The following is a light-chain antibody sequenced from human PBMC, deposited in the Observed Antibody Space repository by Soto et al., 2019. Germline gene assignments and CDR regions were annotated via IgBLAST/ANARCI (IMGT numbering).Light chain of an antibody. CDR1: SSDVGGYNY. CDR2: EVN. CDR3: CSFTSSNTHV. J-gene: IGLJ1*01. Sequence: QSVLTQPASVSGSPGQSITISCTGTSSDVGGYNYVSWYQQHPGKAPKLMIYEVNNRPSGVSNRFSGSKSGNTASLTVSGLQAEDEADYYCCSFTSSNTHVFGTGTKVTVL. V-gene: IGLV2-14*01.